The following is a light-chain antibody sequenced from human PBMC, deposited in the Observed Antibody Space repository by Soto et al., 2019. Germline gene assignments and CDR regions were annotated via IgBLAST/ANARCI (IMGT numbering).Light chain of an antibody. CDR1: SSDVGNYNY. Sequence: QSALTQPASVSGSPGQSITISCTGTSSDVGNYNYVSWYQQHPGKAPKLMIYDVSDRPSGVSNRFSGSKSGATASLTISGLQAEDEADYYCSSYTSSSTPAVVFGGGTKLTVL. CDR2: DVS. J-gene: IGLJ2*01. V-gene: IGLV2-14*01. CDR3: SSYTSSSTPAVV.